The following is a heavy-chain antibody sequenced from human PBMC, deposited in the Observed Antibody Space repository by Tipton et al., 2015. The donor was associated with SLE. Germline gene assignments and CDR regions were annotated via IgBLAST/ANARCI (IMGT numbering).Heavy chain of an antibody. CDR2: VYYGVST. Sequence: LRLSCAVYGGSFSTYYWSWIRQPPGKGLEWIGYVYYGVSTYNNPSLKSRLTISVDTSKNQFSLNLRSVTAADTAVYFCARGNRAEEELDLWGQGTLVTVSS. V-gene: IGHV4-34*11. CDR1: GGSFSTYY. J-gene: IGHJ4*02. CDR3: ARGNRAEEELDL. D-gene: IGHD1-1*01.